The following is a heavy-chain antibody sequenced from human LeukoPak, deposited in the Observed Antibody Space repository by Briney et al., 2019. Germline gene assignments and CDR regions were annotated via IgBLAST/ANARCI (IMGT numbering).Heavy chain of an antibody. CDR1: GFTFSSYC. J-gene: IGHJ4*02. Sequence: GGSLRLSCAASGFTFSSYCMNWVRQAPGKGLEWVSFISSSSSYIYYADSAKGRFTISRDNAKNSLYLQMNSLRAEDTAMYYCARVRGYSGYDYFYFDDWGQGTLVTVSS. CDR2: ISSSSSYI. V-gene: IGHV3-21*01. CDR3: ARVRGYSGYDYFYFDD. D-gene: IGHD5-12*01.